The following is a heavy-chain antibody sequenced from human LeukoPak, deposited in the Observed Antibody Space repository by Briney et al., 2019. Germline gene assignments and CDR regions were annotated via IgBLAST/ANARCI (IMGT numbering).Heavy chain of an antibody. V-gene: IGHV3-23*01. J-gene: IGHJ4*02. CDR1: GFTFSSYA. Sequence: GGSLRLSCAASGFTFSSYAMSWVRQAPGKGLEWVSAISGSGGSTYYADSVKGRFTISRDNSTNTLYLQMNSLRAEDTAVYYCAKERRVRGVIISYTLDYWGQGTLVTVSS. D-gene: IGHD3-10*01. CDR2: ISGSGGST. CDR3: AKERRVRGVIISYTLDY.